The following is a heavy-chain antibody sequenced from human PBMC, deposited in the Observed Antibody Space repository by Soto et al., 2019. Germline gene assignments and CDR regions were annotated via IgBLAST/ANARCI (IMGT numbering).Heavy chain of an antibody. Sequence: SVKVSCKASGGTFSSYTISWVRQAPGQGLEWMGRIIPILGIANYAQKFQGRVTITADKSTSTAYMELSSLRSEDTAVYYCASGKVVVPAAMLYYYYYMDVWGKGTTVTVSS. CDR2: IIPILGIA. CDR1: GGTFSSYT. D-gene: IGHD2-2*01. CDR3: ASGKVVVPAAMLYYYYYMDV. J-gene: IGHJ6*03. V-gene: IGHV1-69*02.